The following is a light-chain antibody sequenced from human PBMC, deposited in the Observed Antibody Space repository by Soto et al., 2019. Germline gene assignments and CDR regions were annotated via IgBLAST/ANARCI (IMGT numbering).Light chain of an antibody. Sequence: QSALTQPASVSGSPGQSITISCTGTSSDVGASNYVSWYQQHPGKAPKLMIYEVSHRPSGVSNLFSGSKSGNTASLTISGLRAEDEADYYCSSYTSNGGYVFGTGTKVTVL. V-gene: IGLV2-14*01. CDR1: SSDVGASNY. J-gene: IGLJ1*01. CDR3: SSYTSNGGYV. CDR2: EVS.